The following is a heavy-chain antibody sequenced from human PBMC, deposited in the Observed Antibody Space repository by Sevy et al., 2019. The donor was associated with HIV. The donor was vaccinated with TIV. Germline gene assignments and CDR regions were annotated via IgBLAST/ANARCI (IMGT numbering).Heavy chain of an antibody. J-gene: IGHJ6*02. CDR2: SSSSSSTI. D-gene: IGHD3-3*01. CDR3: ARNVLRFLEWLGGMDV. V-gene: IGHV3-48*01. Sequence: GGSQRLSCAASGFTFSSYSMNWVRRAPGKGLEWVSYSSSSSSTIDYADSVKGRFTISRDNAKNSLYLQMNSLRAEDTAVYYCARNVLRFLEWLGGMDVWGQGTTVTVSS. CDR1: GFTFSSYS.